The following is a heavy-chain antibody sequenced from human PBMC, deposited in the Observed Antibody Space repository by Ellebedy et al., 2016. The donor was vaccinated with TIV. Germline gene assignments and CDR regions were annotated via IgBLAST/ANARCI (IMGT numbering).Heavy chain of an antibody. CDR1: GVSMNSYF. D-gene: IGHD3-10*01. CDR2: ISYSGST. CDR3: ARGTGAPMGSGVMDV. V-gene: IGHV4-59*01. Sequence: MPSETLSLTCTVSGVSMNSYFWNWVRQPPGKGPEWIGYISYSGSTTYNPSLKSRVTISVDTSENQFSLKLTSVTAADTAIYYRARGTGAPMGSGVMDVWGQGTMVTVSS. J-gene: IGHJ6*02.